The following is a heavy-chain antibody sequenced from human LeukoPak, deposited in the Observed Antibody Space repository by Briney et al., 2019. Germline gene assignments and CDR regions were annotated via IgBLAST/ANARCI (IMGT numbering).Heavy chain of an antibody. V-gene: IGHV3-33*01. CDR2: IWYDGSNK. Sequence: GGSLRLSCAAPGFTFSSYGMHWVRQAPGKGLEWVAVIWYDGSNKYYADSVKGRFTISRDNSKNTLYLQMNSLRAEDTAVYYCASSLDYGDYVAFDIWGQGTMVTVSS. CDR3: ASSLDYGDYVAFDI. CDR1: GFTFSSYG. D-gene: IGHD4-17*01. J-gene: IGHJ3*02.